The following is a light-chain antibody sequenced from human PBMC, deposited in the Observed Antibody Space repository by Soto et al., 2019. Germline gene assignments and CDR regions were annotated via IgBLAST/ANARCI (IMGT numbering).Light chain of an antibody. CDR2: EVS. Sequence: QSALTQPAPVSGSPGQSITISCTGTGSDVGGYNYVSWYQQHPGKDPKLMIYEVSNRPAGVSNRFSGSKSGNTAALTISGLQAEDEADYYCTSYTSSSTVVFGGGTKLTVL. CDR1: GSDVGGYNY. V-gene: IGLV2-14*01. CDR3: TSYTSSSTVV. J-gene: IGLJ2*01.